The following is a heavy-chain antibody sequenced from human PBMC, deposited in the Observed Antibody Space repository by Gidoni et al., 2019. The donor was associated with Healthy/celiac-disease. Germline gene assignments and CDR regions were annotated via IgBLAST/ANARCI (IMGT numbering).Heavy chain of an antibody. CDR3: ARDRERGFGEFRPFDY. J-gene: IGHJ4*02. D-gene: IGHD3-10*01. Sequence: QVQLVQSGAEVKKPGASVKVSCKASGYTFTSYYMHWVRQAPGQGLEWMGIINPSGGSTSYAQKFQGRVTMTRDTSTSTVYMELSSLRSEDTAVYYCARDRERGFGEFRPFDYWGQGTLVTVSS. CDR2: INPSGGST. CDR1: GYTFTSYY. V-gene: IGHV1-46*01.